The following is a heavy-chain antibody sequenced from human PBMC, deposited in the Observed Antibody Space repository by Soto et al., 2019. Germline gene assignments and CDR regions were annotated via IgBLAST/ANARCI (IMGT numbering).Heavy chain of an antibody. CDR2: IFHDGRT. CDR1: GASISSTNW. V-gene: IGHV4-4*02. CDR3: AREGQELRD. D-gene: IGHD6-13*01. J-gene: IGHJ4*01. Sequence: QVQLQESGPGLVKPSGTLSLTCAVSGASISSTNWWSWVRQFPGKGLEWIGEIFHDGRTNYNPSLXSRXTXPVDKSKNHFSLELTSVTAADTAIYYCAREGQELRDWGHGTLVTVSS.